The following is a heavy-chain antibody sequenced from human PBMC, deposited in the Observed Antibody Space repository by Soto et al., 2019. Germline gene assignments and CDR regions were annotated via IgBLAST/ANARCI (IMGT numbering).Heavy chain of an antibody. Sequence: QVQLVQSGAEVKKPGASVKVSCKASGYTFTSYGLSWVRQAPGQGLEWMGWINGYTCNTNYAQKFQGRVTITTDTSTKTAYLDLWTLTSDDTAVYECARSWVTGKGGIDVWGQGTTVTVSS. CDR2: INGYTCNT. V-gene: IGHV1-18*01. J-gene: IGHJ6*02. CDR1: GYTFTSYG. CDR3: ARSWVTGKGGIDV. D-gene: IGHD3-16*01.